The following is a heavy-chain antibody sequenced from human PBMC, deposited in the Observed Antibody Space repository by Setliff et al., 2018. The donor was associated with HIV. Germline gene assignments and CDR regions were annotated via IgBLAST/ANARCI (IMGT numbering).Heavy chain of an antibody. CDR3: ARLDYSNYYSYYIDV. CDR2: FYYSGST. Sequence: PSETLSLTCTVSGASIRSRPYYWGWVRQPPGKGLEWIGSFYYSGSTSYTPSLKSRVTISGDTSENHFSLRLSSVTAADTAVYYCARLDYSNYYSYYIDVWGEGTMVTVSS. V-gene: IGHV4-39*02. D-gene: IGHD4-4*01. CDR1: GASIRSRPYY. J-gene: IGHJ6*03.